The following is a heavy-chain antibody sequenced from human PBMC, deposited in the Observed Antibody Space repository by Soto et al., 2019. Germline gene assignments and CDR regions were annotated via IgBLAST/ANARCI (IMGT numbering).Heavy chain of an antibody. V-gene: IGHV4-59*01. CDR3: ARDMPYAAGSLAGCDY. D-gene: IGHD1-26*01. J-gene: IGHJ4*02. CDR1: GDSITGSY. Sequence: SETLSLTCTVSGDSITGSYWSWIRQPPGKTLEWIGYIYHSGTTTYNPSLKSRVSISVDTSKNQFSLRLTSVIAADTAVYYCARDMPYAAGSLAGCDYWGQGILVTVS. CDR2: IYHSGTT.